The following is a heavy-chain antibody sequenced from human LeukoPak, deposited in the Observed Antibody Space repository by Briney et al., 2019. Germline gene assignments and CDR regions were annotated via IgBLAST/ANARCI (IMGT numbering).Heavy chain of an antibody. CDR1: GASISSGDYY. V-gene: IGHV4-30-4*02. CDR2: IYYSGST. J-gene: IGHJ3*02. Sequence: PSETLSLTRTVSGASISSGDYYWSWIRQPPGKGLEWIGYIYYSGSTSYNPSLNSRLTMSVDTSKNQLSLKLRSVTAADTAVYHCVRLQPNTGEWAFDIWGQGTMVSVSS. CDR3: VRLQPNTGEWAFDI. D-gene: IGHD1-1*01.